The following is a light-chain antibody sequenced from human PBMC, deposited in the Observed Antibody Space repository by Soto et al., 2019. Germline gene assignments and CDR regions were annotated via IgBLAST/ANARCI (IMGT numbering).Light chain of an antibody. V-gene: IGLV2-14*03. J-gene: IGLJ1*01. CDR1: SSDVGGHNY. CDR3: SSYTSSTTPFV. Sequence: QSALTQPASVSGSPGQSITISCTGTSSDVGGHNYVSWYQHHPGKAPKLMIYDVSNRPSGVSNRFSGSKSGNTASLTISELQAEDEADYYYSSYTSSTTPFVFGTGTKLTVL. CDR2: DVS.